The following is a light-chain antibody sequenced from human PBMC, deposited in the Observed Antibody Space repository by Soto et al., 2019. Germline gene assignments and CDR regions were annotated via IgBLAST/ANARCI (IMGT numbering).Light chain of an antibody. CDR2: GAS. J-gene: IGKJ1*01. V-gene: IGKV3-15*01. Sequence: ETVMTQYPATLSVSPGERVTLSCRASESVGSNLAWYQQKPGQTPRLLIYGASTRATDVPARFSGSGSGTDFTLTISSLQSEDFAVYFCQQYTNWPPWPFGQGTKVEIK. CDR1: ESVGSN. CDR3: QQYTNWPPWP.